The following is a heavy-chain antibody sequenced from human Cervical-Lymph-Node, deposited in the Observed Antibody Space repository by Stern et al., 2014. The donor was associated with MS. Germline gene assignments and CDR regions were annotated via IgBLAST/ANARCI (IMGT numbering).Heavy chain of an antibody. V-gene: IGHV3-30*18. CDR2: ISYDGSNK. CDR1: GFTFSSYG. Sequence: QVQLVESGGGVVQPGRSLRLSCAASGFTFSSYGMHWVRQAPGKGLEWVAVISYDGSNKYYADSVKGRFTISRDNSKNTLYLQMNSLRAEDTAVYYCAKDHGWELPGGAFDIWGQGTMVTVSS. CDR3: AKDHGWELPGGAFDI. J-gene: IGHJ3*02. D-gene: IGHD1-26*01.